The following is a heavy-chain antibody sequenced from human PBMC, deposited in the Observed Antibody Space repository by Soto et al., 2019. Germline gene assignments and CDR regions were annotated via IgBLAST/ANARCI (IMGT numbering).Heavy chain of an antibody. D-gene: IGHD3-9*01. J-gene: IGHJ6*02. Sequence: WETLSLTCEVYGGSFSGYYWSWIGQPPGKGLEWIGEINHSGSTNYNPSLKSRVTISVDTSKNQFSLKLSSVTAADTAVYYCARGAVKTRLVIIRKEYYYYGMDVWGQGTTVTVSS. CDR3: ARGAVKTRLVIIRKEYYYYGMDV. CDR1: GGSFSGYY. CDR2: INHSGST. V-gene: IGHV4-34*01.